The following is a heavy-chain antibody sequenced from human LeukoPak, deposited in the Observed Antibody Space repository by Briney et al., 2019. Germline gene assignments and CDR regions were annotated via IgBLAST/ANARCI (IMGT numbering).Heavy chain of an antibody. D-gene: IGHD3-10*01. CDR2: IYWDDDK. CDR1: GFSLSTRGVG. CDR3: GVLLWRQGAFDI. V-gene: IGHV2-5*02. J-gene: IGHJ3*02. Sequence: SGPTLVKPTQTLTLTCTFSGFSLSTRGVGVGWIRQPPGKALEWLALIYWDDDKRYSPSLKSRLTITKDTSKNQVVLTMTNMDPVDTATYYCGVLLWRQGAFDIWGQGTMVTVSS.